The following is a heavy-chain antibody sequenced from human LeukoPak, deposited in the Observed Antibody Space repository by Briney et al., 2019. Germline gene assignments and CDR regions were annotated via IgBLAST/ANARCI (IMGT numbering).Heavy chain of an antibody. J-gene: IGHJ5*02. CDR2: FDPEDGET. Sequence: ASVKDSCKVSGYTLTELPMHWVRQAPGKGLEWMGGFDPEDGETIYAQKFQGRVTMTEDTSTDTAYMELSSLRSEDTAVYYCATGIAQSSSSYDFDPWGQGTLVTVFS. CDR1: GYTLTELP. V-gene: IGHV1-24*01. CDR3: ATGIAQSSSSYDFDP. D-gene: IGHD6-13*01.